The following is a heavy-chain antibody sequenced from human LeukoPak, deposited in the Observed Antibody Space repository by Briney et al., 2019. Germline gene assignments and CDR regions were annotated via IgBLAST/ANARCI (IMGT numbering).Heavy chain of an antibody. J-gene: IGHJ3*02. Sequence: SETLSLTCTVSGGPISSGDYYWSWIRQHPGKGLEWIGYIHYSESTYYNPSLKSRVTISVDTSKNQFSLKLSSVTAADTAVYYCARHQHSGSYYVGAFDIWGQGTMVTVSS. V-gene: IGHV4-30-4*08. CDR2: IHYSEST. CDR3: ARHQHSGSYYVGAFDI. D-gene: IGHD1-26*01. CDR1: GGPISSGDYY.